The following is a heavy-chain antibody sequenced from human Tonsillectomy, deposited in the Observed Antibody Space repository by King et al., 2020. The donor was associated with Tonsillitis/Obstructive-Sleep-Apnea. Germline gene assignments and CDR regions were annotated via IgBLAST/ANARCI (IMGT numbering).Heavy chain of an antibody. J-gene: IGHJ4*02. CDR3: ATRGGIAVAASDY. CDR1: GFTFSSYA. D-gene: IGHD6-19*01. Sequence: VQLVESGGGLVQPGGSLRLSCAASGFTFSSYAMSWVRQAPGKGLEWVSAISGSGGSTYYADSVRGRFTISRANSKNTLYLQMNSLRAEDTAIYYCATRGGIAVAASDYWGQGTLVTVSS. V-gene: IGHV3-23*04. CDR2: ISGSGGST.